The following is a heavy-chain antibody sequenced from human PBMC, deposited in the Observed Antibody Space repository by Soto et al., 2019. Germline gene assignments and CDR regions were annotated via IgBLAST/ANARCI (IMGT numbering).Heavy chain of an antibody. Sequence: SVKVSCKASGDNFSSYAISWVRQAPGQGLEWMGGIIPIFGTANYAQKFQGRVTITADESTSTAYMELSSLRSEDTAVYYCARGENRYYYDSSGHAFDIWGQGTMVTVSS. CDR3: ARGENRYYYDSSGHAFDI. CDR2: IIPIFGTA. CDR1: GDNFSSYA. D-gene: IGHD3-22*01. V-gene: IGHV1-69*13. J-gene: IGHJ3*02.